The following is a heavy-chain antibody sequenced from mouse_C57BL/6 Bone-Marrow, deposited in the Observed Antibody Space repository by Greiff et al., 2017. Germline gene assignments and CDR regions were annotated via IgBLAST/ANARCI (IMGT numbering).Heavy chain of an antibody. J-gene: IGHJ3*01. D-gene: IGHD2-4*01. CDR2: IDPSGSET. Sequence: QVQLQQPGAELVRPGSSVKLSCKASGYTFTSYWMHWVKQRPIQGLEWIGNIDPSGSETHYNQKFKDKATLTVDKSSSTAYMQLSSLTSEESAVYYGARDYDDAGGFAYWGEGNVVTVSA. CDR1: GYTFTSYW. V-gene: IGHV1-52*01. CDR3: ARDYDDAGGFAY.